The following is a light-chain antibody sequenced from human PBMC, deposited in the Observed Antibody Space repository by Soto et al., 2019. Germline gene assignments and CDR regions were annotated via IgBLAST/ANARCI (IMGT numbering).Light chain of an antibody. CDR2: LNRDGSL. Sequence: QLVLTQSPSASASLGDSVKLTCTLSSGHTNYVIAWHQQQPEKGPRFLMKLNRDGSLNKGDGIPDRFSGSSSGAERYLTISSLRSDDEADYYCQTWGPGIRVFGGGTKVTVL. CDR3: QTWGPGIRV. CDR1: SGHTNYV. V-gene: IGLV4-69*01. J-gene: IGLJ3*02.